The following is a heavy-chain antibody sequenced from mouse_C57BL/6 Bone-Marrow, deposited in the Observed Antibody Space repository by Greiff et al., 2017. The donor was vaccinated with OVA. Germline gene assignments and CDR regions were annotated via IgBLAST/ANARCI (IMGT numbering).Heavy chain of an antibody. D-gene: IGHD2-4*01. CDR1: GYTFTDYY. V-gene: IGHV1-26*01. J-gene: IGHJ2*01. CDR2: INPNNGGT. CDR3: ARKGIYYDYDGIDY. Sequence: EVQLQQSGPELVKPGASVKISCKASGYTFTDYYMNWVKQSHGKSLEWIGDINPNNGGTSYNQKFKGKATLTVDKSSSTAYMELRSLTSEDSAVYYCARKGIYYDYDGIDYWGQGTTLTVSS.